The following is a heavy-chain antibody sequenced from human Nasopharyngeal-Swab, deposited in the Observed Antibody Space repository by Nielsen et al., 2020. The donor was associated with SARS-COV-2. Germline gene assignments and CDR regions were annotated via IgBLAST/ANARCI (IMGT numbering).Heavy chain of an antibody. D-gene: IGHD4-17*01. CDR2: IYYSGST. J-gene: IGHJ2*01. V-gene: IGHV4-59*01. CDR1: GGSISTYY. CDR3: ARGLRVNDYGEINDWYFDL. Sequence: SETLSLTCTVSGGSISTYYWSWIRQPPGKGLEYIGYIYYSGSTNYNPSLKGRVTISVDTSKNQFSLKLSSVTAADTAVYYCARGLRVNDYGEINDWYFDLWGRGTLVTVSS.